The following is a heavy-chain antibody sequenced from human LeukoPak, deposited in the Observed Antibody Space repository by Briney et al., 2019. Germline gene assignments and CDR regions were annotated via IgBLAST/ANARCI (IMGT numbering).Heavy chain of an antibody. CDR1: GFTFSSYA. J-gene: IGHJ4*02. V-gene: IGHV3-30-3*01. CDR2: ISYDGSNK. Sequence: GGSLRLSCSASGFTFSSYAMHWVRQAPGKGLEWVAGISYDGSNKYYADSVKGRFTISRDNSKNPLYLQMNSLRAEDTAVYYCARDNDNWNLDYWGQGTLVTVSS. D-gene: IGHD1-20*01. CDR3: ARDNDNWNLDY.